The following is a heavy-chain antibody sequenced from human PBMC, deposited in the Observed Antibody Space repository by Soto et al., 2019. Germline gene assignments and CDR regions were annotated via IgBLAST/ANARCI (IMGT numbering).Heavy chain of an antibody. CDR3: ARSFSGYETDY. CDR1: GYTFTNYV. J-gene: IGHJ4*02. CDR2: IDAGNGNT. D-gene: IGHD5-12*01. V-gene: IGHV1-3*01. Sequence: ASVKVSCKASGYTFTNYVLHWVRQAPGQRLEWMGWIDAGNGNTKYPQKFQGRVTITRDTSASTVYMELSSLRSEDTALFYCARSFSGYETDYWGQGTLVTVSS.